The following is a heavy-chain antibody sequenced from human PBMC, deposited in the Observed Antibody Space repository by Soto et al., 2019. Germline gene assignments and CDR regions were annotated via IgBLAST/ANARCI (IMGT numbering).Heavy chain of an antibody. CDR2: IKSKTDGGTT. D-gene: IGHD3-22*01. Sequence: GGSLRLSCAASGFTFSNAWMSWVRQAPGKGLEWVGRIKSKTDGGTTDYAAPVKGRFTISRDDSKNTLYLHMNSLKTEDTAVYYCTTLTMLLVHDDCWGQGTLVTVSS. CDR1: GFTFSNAW. CDR3: TTLTMLLVHDDC. J-gene: IGHJ4*02. V-gene: IGHV3-15*01.